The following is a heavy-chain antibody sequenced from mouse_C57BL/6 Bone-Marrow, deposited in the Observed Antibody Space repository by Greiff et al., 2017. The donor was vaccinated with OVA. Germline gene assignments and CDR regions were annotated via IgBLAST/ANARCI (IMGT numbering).Heavy chain of an antibody. D-gene: IGHD1-1*01. V-gene: IGHV1-82*01. CDR2: IYPGDGDT. J-gene: IGHJ2*01. Sequence: QVQLKQSGPELVKPGASVKISCKASGYAFSSSWMNWVKQRPGKGLEWIGRIYPGDGDTNYNGKFKGKATLTADKSSSTAYMQLSSLTSEDSAVYFCASTDYYGSRYFDYWGQGTTLTVSS. CDR3: ASTDYYGSRYFDY. CDR1: GYAFSSSW.